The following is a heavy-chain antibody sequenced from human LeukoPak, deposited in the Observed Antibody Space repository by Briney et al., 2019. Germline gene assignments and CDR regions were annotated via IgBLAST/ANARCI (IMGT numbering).Heavy chain of an antibody. Sequence: GGSLRLSCAAFGFTFSSYWMSWVRQAPGKGLEWVANIKQDGSEKYYVDSVKGRFTISRDNAKNSLYLQMNSLRAEDTAVYYCAKADSSGSYYSYYYMDVWGKGTTVTISS. CDR2: IKQDGSEK. CDR3: AKADSSGSYYSYYYMDV. J-gene: IGHJ6*03. CDR1: GFTFSSYW. V-gene: IGHV3-7*01. D-gene: IGHD3-10*01.